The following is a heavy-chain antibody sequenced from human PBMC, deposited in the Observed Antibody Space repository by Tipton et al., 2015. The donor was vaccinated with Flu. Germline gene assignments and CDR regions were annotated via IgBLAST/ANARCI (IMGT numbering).Heavy chain of an antibody. D-gene: IGHD3/OR15-3a*01. J-gene: IGHJ6*02. CDR2: IVVGSGST. CDR1: GFTFTSSA. V-gene: IGHV1-58*02. CDR3: AAERTGRSYGMDV. Sequence: LVQSGTSVKVSCKASGFTFTSSAMQWVRQARGQRLEWIGWIVVGSGSTSYAQKFQERVTITRDMSTSTAYMELSSLRSEDTAVYYCAAERTGRSYGMDVWGQGTTVTVSS.